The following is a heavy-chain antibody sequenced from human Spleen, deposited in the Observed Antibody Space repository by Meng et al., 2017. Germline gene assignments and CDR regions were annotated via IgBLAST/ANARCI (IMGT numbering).Heavy chain of an antibody. J-gene: IGHJ4*02. CDR1: GYTFTSYA. D-gene: IGHD3-10*01. Sequence: ASVQVSCKASGYTFTSYAMHWVRQAPGQRLEWMGWINDGNGNTKYSQKFQGRVTITSDTTASTAYMELSSLRSEDTAVYYCARSPSQIWFGELVDYWGQGTLVTVSS. CDR2: INDGNGNT. V-gene: IGHV1-3*01. CDR3: ARSPSQIWFGELVDY.